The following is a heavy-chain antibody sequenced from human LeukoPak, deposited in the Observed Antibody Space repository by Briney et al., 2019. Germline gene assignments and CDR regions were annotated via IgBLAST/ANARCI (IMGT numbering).Heavy chain of an antibody. Sequence: KPSETLSLTCTVSGGSISSYYWSWIRQPPGKGLEWIGYIYYSGSTNYNPSLKSRVTISVDTSKNQLSLRLSSVTAADTAVYYCAGDNGGDYWYSDIWGRGTLVTVSS. J-gene: IGHJ2*01. CDR3: AGDNGGDYWYSDI. V-gene: IGHV4-59*12. D-gene: IGHD2-21*01. CDR1: GGSISSYY. CDR2: IYYSGST.